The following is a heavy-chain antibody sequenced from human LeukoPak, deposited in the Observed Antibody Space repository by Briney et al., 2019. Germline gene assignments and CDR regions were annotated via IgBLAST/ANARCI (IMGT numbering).Heavy chain of an antibody. V-gene: IGHV4-59*08. CDR3: TRLTWTDADDF. J-gene: IGHJ4*02. CDR2: IYYSGST. Sequence: SETLSLTCTVSGGSISSYYWSWIRQPPGKGLEWIGYIYYSGSTNYNPSLKSRVTISVDTSKNQISLKLTSVTTADTAVYYCTRLTWTDADDFWGQGTLVSVSS. CDR1: GGSISSYY. D-gene: IGHD3/OR15-3a*01.